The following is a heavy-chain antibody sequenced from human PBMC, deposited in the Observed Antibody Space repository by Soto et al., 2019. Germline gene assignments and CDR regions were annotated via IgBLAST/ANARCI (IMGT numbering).Heavy chain of an antibody. CDR2: IYDSGRT. V-gene: IGHV4-59*08. D-gene: IGHD1-26*01. J-gene: IGHJ4*02. CDR1: DGSISSYY. CDR3: AGDIRSGSYRFDY. Sequence: SETLSLTCTVSDGSISSYYWSWLRQPPGKGLEWIGYIYDSGRTLYNPSLKSRVTISVDRPNNQFSLKLSSVTAADTAIYYCAGDIRSGSYRFDYWGQGTLVTVSS.